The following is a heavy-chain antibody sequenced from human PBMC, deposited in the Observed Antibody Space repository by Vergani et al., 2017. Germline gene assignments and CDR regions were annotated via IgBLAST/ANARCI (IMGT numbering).Heavy chain of an antibody. D-gene: IGHD2-21*02. CDR2: IIPVLGKT. CDR1: GATFRSNT. CDR3: ARDPRGYGGDPEDYYY. V-gene: IGHV1-69*08. Sequence: QVQLVQSGAEVKKPGSSVKVSCKASGATFRSNTISWVRQVPGQGLEWMGRIIPVLGKTKYAQDFQGRLTITADTSTSTAYMELTILRSQDTAVYYCARDPRGYGGDPEDYYY. J-gene: IGHJ6*01.